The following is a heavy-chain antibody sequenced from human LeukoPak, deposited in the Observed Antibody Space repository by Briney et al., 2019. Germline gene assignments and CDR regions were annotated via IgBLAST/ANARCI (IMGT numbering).Heavy chain of an antibody. CDR2: INAGNGNT. CDR3: ARGGVQLWLQSRDGNRDYFDY. CDR1: GYTFTSYA. Sequence: GASVKVSCKASGYTFTSYAMHWVRQAPGQRLEWMGWINAGNGNTKYSQKFQGRVTMTRDTSTSTVYMELSSLRSEDTAVYYCARGGVQLWLQSRDGNRDYFDYWGQGTLVTVSS. V-gene: IGHV1-3*01. J-gene: IGHJ4*02. D-gene: IGHD5-18*01.